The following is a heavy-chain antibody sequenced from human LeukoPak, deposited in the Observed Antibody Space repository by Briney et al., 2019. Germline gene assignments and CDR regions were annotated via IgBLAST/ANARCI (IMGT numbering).Heavy chain of an antibody. Sequence: SETLSLTCTVSGDSISSYYWSWIRQPPGKGLEWIGYIYYSGNTNYNPSRKSRVTISVDTSKNQFSLKLGSVTAADTAVYYCARVYYSSSYDYWYFDLWGRGTLVTVSS. D-gene: IGHD6-13*01. CDR2: IYYSGNT. J-gene: IGHJ2*01. CDR3: ARVYYSSSYDYWYFDL. CDR1: GDSISSYY. V-gene: IGHV4-59*01.